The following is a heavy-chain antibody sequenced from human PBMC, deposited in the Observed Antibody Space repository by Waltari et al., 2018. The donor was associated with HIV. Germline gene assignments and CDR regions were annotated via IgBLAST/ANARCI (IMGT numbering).Heavy chain of an antibody. J-gene: IGHJ6*02. Sequence: EVQLVESGGVLVQPGGSLRLSCAASGFTFRTYWMHWVRQGPGKGLVGGSGIHKDGSSTGYADSVKGRFTISRDNAKNTLFLQMNSLRVEDTAVYYCTRDGGGHPFVGYGMDVWGQGTTVTVSS. CDR2: IHKDGSST. D-gene: IGHD3-16*01. V-gene: IGHV3-74*01. CDR1: GFTFRTYW. CDR3: TRDGGGHPFVGYGMDV.